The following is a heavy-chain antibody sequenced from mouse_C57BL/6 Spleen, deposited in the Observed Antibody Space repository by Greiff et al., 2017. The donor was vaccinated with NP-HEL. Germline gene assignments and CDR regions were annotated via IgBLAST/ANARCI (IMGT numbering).Heavy chain of an antibody. J-gene: IGHJ4*01. CDR1: GYAFSSSW. CDR2: IYPGDGDT. V-gene: IGHV1-82*01. Sequence: QVQLQQSGPELVKPGASVKISCKASGYAFSSSWMNWVKQRPGKGLEWIGRIYPGDGDTNYNGKFKGKATLTADKSSSTAYMQLSSLTSEDSAVYFGASHGYYAMDYWGQGTSVTVSS. CDR3: ASHGYYAMDY.